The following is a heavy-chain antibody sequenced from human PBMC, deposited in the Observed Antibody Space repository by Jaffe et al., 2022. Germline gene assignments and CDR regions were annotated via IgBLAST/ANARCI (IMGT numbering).Heavy chain of an antibody. Sequence: QLQLQESGSGLVKPSQTLSLTCAVSGGSISSGGYSWSWIRQPPGKGLEWIGYIYHSGSTYYNPSLKSRVTISVDRSKNQFSLKLSSVTAADTAVYYCARVVIWSGYSDYNWFDPWGQGTLVTVSS. CDR2: IYHSGST. V-gene: IGHV4-30-2*01. D-gene: IGHD3-3*01. CDR3: ARVVIWSGYSDYNWFDP. CDR1: GGSISSGGYS. J-gene: IGHJ5*02.